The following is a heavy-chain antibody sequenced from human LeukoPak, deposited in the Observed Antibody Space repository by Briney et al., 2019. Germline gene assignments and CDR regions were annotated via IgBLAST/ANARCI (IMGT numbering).Heavy chain of an antibody. CDR3: ARAPSEIGGYYPEYFRH. J-gene: IGHJ1*01. CDR2: IKSDGST. V-gene: IGHV3-74*01. CDR1: GFTFSSYW. D-gene: IGHD3-22*01. Sequence: QSGGSLRLSCAASGFTFSSYWMPWVRQAPGKGLVWVSRIKSDGSTRYADSVKGRFTISRDNAKNTVSLQITSLRAEDTGVYYCARAPSEIGGYYPEYFRHWGQGTLVIVSS.